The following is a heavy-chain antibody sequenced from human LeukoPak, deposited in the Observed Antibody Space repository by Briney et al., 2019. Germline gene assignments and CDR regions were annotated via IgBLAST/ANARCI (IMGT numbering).Heavy chain of an antibody. CDR3: AKEGLNTATRDFFDS. J-gene: IGHJ4*02. CDR1: GFIFRNYV. V-gene: IGHV3-23*01. CDR2: ISNSGGST. Sequence: PGGSLRLSCAASGFIFRNYVVAWVRQAPGKGLEWVSQISNSGGSTYYADSVKGRFTISRDNSKNTLYLQMNSLRAEDTAVYYCAKEGLNTATRDFFDSWGQGTLVTVSS. D-gene: IGHD4-11*01.